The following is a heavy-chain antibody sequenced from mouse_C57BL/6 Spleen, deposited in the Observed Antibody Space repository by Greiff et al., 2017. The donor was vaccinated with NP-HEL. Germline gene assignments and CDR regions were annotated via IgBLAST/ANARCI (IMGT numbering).Heavy chain of an antibody. CDR1: GFTFSSYG. D-gene: IGHD4-1*01. V-gene: IGHV5-6*01. CDR3: ASLGPWFAY. J-gene: IGHJ3*01. Sequence: EVQLVESGGDLVKPGGSLKLSCAASGFTFSSYGMSWVRQTPDKRLEWVATISSGGSYTYYPDSVKGRFTISRDNAKNTLYLQMSSLKSEDTAMYYCASLGPWFAYWGQGTLVTVSA. CDR2: ISSGGSYT.